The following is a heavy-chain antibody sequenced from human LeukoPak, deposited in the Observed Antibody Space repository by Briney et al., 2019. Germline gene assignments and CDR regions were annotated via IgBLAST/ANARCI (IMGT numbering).Heavy chain of an antibody. D-gene: IGHD2-2*01. CDR2: IWYDGSNK. J-gene: IGHJ5*02. CDR1: GFTFSSYG. CDR3: ARARVVPAAIHWFDP. Sequence: GGPLRLSCAASGFTFSSYGMHWVRQAPGKGLEWVAVIWYDGSNKYYADSVKGRFTISRDNSKNTLYLQMNSLRAEDTAVYYCARARVVPAAIHWFDPWGQGTLVTVSS. V-gene: IGHV3-33*01.